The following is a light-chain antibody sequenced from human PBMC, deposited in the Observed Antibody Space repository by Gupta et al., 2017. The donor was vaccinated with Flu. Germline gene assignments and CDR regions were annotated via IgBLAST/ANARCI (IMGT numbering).Light chain of an antibody. V-gene: IGKV1-39*01. CDR2: AAS. J-gene: IGKJ1*01. CDR3: QQSYSTPRT. CDR1: QTISSF. Sequence: PSSLSASVRDRVTITCRASQTISSFLNWYQQKPGKAPKVLIYAASRVQSGVPSRFSGSGSGTDFTLTISRRQPEDFATYYCQQSYSTPRTFGQGTKVEIK.